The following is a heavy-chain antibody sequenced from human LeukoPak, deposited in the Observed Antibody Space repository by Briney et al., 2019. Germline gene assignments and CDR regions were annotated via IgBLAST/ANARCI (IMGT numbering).Heavy chain of an antibody. D-gene: IGHD6-13*01. CDR1: GFTFSSYW. CDR2: IKQGGSEK. CDR3: ARGLELAAADAFDI. V-gene: IGHV3-7*04. Sequence: PGGSLRLSCAASGFTFSSYWMSWVRQAPGKGLEWVANIKQGGSEKYYVDSVKGRFTISRDNAKNSLYLQMNSLRAEDTAVYYCARGLELAAADAFDIWGQGTMVTVSS. J-gene: IGHJ3*02.